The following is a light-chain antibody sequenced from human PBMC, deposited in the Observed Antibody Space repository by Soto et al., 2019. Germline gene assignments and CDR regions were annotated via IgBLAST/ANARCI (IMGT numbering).Light chain of an antibody. V-gene: IGKV3-15*01. J-gene: IGKJ4*01. CDR2: GAS. Sequence: EIVMTQSPDTLSVSPGERVTLSCRASQSVSSDLAWYQQKPGQAPRLLIYGASTRATDIAARFSGSGSGTEFTLTISSLQSEDFAVYYCQQYNNWPPLTFGGGTKVEIK. CDR3: QQYNNWPPLT. CDR1: QSVSSD.